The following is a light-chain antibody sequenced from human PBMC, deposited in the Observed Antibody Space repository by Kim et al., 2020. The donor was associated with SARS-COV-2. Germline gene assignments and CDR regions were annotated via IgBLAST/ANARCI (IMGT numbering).Light chain of an antibody. CDR2: AAS. CDR1: QTVSSRY. CDR3: QQYGSSPSWT. V-gene: IGKV3-20*01. J-gene: IGKJ1*01. Sequence: EIVLTQSPGTLSLFPGETATLSCRASQTVSSRYLAWYQQKPGQAPRLLMYAASFRATGIPDRFTGSGSGTDFTLTISRLEPEDFALYYCQQYGSSPSWTFGQGTKVDIK.